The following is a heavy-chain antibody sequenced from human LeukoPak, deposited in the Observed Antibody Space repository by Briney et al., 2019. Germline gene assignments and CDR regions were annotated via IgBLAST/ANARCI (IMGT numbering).Heavy chain of an antibody. J-gene: IGHJ4*02. CDR2: INHSGST. CDR3: ARSWATTFDY. Sequence: SETLSLTCAVYGGSFSGYYWGWIRQPPGKGLEWIGEINHSGSTNYNPSLKSRVTISVDTSKNQFSLKLSFVTAADTAVYYCARSWATTFDYWGQGTLVTVSS. CDR1: GGSFSGYY. V-gene: IGHV4-34*01. D-gene: IGHD4-11*01.